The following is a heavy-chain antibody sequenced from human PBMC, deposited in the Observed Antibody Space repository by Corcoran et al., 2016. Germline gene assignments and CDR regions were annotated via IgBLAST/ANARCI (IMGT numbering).Heavy chain of an antibody. J-gene: IGHJ3*02. CDR1: GFTFGDYA. D-gene: IGHD3-22*01. V-gene: IGHV3-49*05. Sequence: EVQLVESGGGLVKPGRSLRLSCTASGFTFGDYAMSWFRQAPGKGLEWVGFIRSKAYGGTTEYAASVKGIFTISRDDSKSIAYLQMNSLKTEDTAVYYCTYPSGGYYDSIGAPDAFDIWGQGTMVTVSS. CDR3: TYPSGGYYDSIGAPDAFDI. CDR2: IRSKAYGGTT.